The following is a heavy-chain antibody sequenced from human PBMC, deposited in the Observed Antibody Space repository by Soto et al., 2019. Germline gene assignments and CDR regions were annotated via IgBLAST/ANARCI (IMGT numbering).Heavy chain of an antibody. J-gene: IGHJ4*02. Sequence: EVQLLESGGGLVQPGGSLRLSCAASGFIFTTYAMNWVRQAPGKGLEWVSFVSGTGDDTYYADSVKGRFTISRDNSKNTLFLQMNSLRAEDTAVYYCANVHSRAWYAGYYFDYWGQGTLVTVSS. CDR3: ANVHSRAWYAGYYFDY. CDR1: GFIFTTYA. V-gene: IGHV3-23*01. D-gene: IGHD6-13*01. CDR2: VSGTGDDT.